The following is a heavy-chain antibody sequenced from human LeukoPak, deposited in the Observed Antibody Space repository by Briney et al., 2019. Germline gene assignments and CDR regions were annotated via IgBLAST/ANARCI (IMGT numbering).Heavy chain of an antibody. CDR3: ARDAYSYGYFDY. J-gene: IGHJ4*02. CDR2: IYYRGTT. Sequence: PSETLSLTCTVSGGSLTTTSYYWGWMRQPPGKGLEWIVSIYYRGTTYYNPSLKSRFTISVYTSKNRFSLKLKSVTAADTAVYYCARDAYSYGYFDYWGLGTLATVSS. V-gene: IGHV4-39*07. CDR1: GGSLTTTSYY. D-gene: IGHD5-18*01.